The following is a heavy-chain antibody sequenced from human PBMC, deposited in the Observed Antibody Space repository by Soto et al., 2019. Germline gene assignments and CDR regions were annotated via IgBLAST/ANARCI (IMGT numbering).Heavy chain of an antibody. CDR3: ARAKNDFWSGYLDY. Sequence: GGSLRLSCAASGFTFSSYGMHWVRQAPGKGLEWVAVVWYDGSNKYYADSVKGRFTISRDNSKNTLYLQMNSLRAEDTAVYYCARAKNDFWSGYLDYWGQGTRVTVSS. J-gene: IGHJ4*02. CDR2: VWYDGSNK. D-gene: IGHD3-3*01. V-gene: IGHV3-33*01. CDR1: GFTFSSYG.